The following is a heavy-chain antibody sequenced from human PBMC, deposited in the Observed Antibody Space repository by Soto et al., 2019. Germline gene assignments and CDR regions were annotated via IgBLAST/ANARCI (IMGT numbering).Heavy chain of an antibody. CDR3: ARATGIAAAAPFDP. CDR2: IYHSGST. V-gene: IGHV4-4*02. D-gene: IGHD6-13*01. J-gene: IGHJ5*02. Sequence: SETLSLTCAVSSGSISSSNWGSWVRQPPGKGLEWIGEIYHSGSTNYNPSLKSRVTISVDKSKNQFSLKLSSVTAADTAVYYCARATGIAAAAPFDPWGQGTLVTVSS. CDR1: SGSISSSNW.